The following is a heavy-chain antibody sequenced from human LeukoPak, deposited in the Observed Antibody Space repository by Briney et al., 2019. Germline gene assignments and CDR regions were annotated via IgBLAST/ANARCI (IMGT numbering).Heavy chain of an antibody. J-gene: IGHJ4*02. V-gene: IGHV3-11*01. D-gene: IGHD3-10*01. CDR3: ARGSWFGEYTYYFDY. Sequence: GGSLRLSCAASGFTFSDYYMSWIRQAPGKGLEWVSYISSSGSTIYYADSVKGRFTISRDNAKNSLYLQMNSLRAEDTAVYYCARGSWFGEYTYYFDYWGQGTLVTVSS. CDR1: GFTFSDYY. CDR2: ISSSGSTI.